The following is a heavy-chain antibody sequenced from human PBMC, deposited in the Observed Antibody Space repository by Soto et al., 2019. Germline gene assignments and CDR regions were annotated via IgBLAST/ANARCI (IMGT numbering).Heavy chain of an antibody. CDR1: GGSISSAAYY. V-gene: IGHV4-31*03. J-gene: IGHJ4*02. CDR3: AREYTYGSNFFDC. Sequence: SETLSLTCTVSGGSISSAAYYWSWIRQHPGKGLEWIGYISHSGSTYYTPSLKSRVIISADTSKNQFSLNLTSVTAADTAVYYCAREYTYGSNFFDCWGQGALVTVS. CDR2: ISHSGST. D-gene: IGHD5-18*01.